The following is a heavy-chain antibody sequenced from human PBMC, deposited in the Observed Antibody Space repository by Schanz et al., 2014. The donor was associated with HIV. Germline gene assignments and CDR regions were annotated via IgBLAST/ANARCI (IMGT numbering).Heavy chain of an antibody. J-gene: IGHJ4*02. CDR1: GFTFNSYG. CDR3: AKPEYDSRGNSQSHFDY. V-gene: IGHV3-23*04. Sequence: VQLVESGGGVVQPGRSLRLSCAASGFTFNSYGMHWVRQAPGKGLEWISAVRHDGGATYYADSVKGRFTISRDNSRNTLYLQMTTLRIDDTAVYYCAKPEYDSRGNSQSHFDYWGQGTLVTVSP. D-gene: IGHD3-22*01. CDR2: VRHDGGAT.